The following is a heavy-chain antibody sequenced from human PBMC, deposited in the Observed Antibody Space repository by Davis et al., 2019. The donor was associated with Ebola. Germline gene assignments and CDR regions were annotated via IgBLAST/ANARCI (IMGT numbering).Heavy chain of an antibody. CDR3: ARHARYYGSGSQVYYYYGMDV. V-gene: IGHV5-51*01. CDR1: GYSFTSYW. D-gene: IGHD3-10*01. J-gene: IGHJ6*02. CDR2: IYPGDSDT. Sequence: KVSCKGSGYSFTSYWIGWVRQLPGKGLEWMGIIYPGDSDTRYSPSFQGQVTISADMSVNTVYLQWSSLKASDTAMYYCARHARYYGSGSQVYYYYGMDVWGQGTTVTVSS.